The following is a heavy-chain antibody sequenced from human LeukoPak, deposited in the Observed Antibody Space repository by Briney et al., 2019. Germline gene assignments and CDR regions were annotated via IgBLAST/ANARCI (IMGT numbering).Heavy chain of an antibody. CDR1: GFTFSTYS. J-gene: IGHJ4*02. V-gene: IGHV3-48*01. CDR2: ISSISSII. Sequence: GGSLRLSCAASGFTFSTYSMSWVRQAPGKGLEWVSYISSISSIIYYADSVKGRFTISRDNARNSLYLQMNSLRAEDTAVYYCTRSRPGTEAGQPDFDYWGQGTLVTVSS. CDR3: TRSRPGTEAGQPDFDY. D-gene: IGHD6-13*01.